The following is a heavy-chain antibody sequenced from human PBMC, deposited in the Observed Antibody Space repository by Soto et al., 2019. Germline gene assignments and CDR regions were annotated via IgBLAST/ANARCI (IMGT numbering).Heavy chain of an antibody. CDR2: IYYSGSI. D-gene: IGHD6-19*01. Sequence: PSETLSLTCTVSGGSISNYYWSWIRQPPGKGLEWIGYIYYSGSINYNPSLKSRVTISEDTSKNQFSLKMSSVIAADTAVYYCAREIAVAGTHYYDYWGQGTLVTVLL. V-gene: IGHV4-59*01. J-gene: IGHJ4*02. CDR3: AREIAVAGTHYYDY. CDR1: GGSISNYY.